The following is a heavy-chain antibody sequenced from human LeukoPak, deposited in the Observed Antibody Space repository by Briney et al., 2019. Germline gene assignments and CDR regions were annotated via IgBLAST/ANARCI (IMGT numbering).Heavy chain of an antibody. CDR1: GFTFSSYW. Sequence: AGGSLRLSCAASGFTFSSYWMSWVRQAPGKGLEWVANIKEDGSEKYYVDSVKGRFTISRDNAKNSLYLQMNSLRAEDTAVYYCARAGVLWFGESEFDYWGQGTQVTVSS. CDR2: IKEDGSEK. CDR3: ARAGVLWFGESEFDY. D-gene: IGHD3-10*01. J-gene: IGHJ4*02. V-gene: IGHV3-7*03.